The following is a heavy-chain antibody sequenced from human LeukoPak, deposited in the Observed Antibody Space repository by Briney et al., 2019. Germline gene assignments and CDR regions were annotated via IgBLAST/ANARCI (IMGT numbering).Heavy chain of an antibody. Sequence: GGSLRLSCAASGFTFSSYAMSWVRQAPGKGLEWVSAISGSGGSTYYADSVKGRFTISRDNSKNTLYLQMNSLRVEDTAVYYCAKSNGYCSGGNCYSNYWGQGTLVTVSS. J-gene: IGHJ4*02. V-gene: IGHV3-23*01. CDR3: AKSNGYCSGGNCYSNY. CDR2: ISGSGGST. D-gene: IGHD2-15*01. CDR1: GFTFSSYA.